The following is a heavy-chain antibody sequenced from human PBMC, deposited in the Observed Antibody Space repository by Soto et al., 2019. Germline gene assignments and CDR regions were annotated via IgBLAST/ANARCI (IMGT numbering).Heavy chain of an antibody. CDR2: INHSGST. CDR3: ARGTTFSGYCSSTSCPRLYYMDV. D-gene: IGHD2-2*01. CDR1: GGSFSGYY. V-gene: IGHV4-34*01. J-gene: IGHJ6*03. Sequence: SETLSLTCAVYGGSFSGYYWSWIRQPPGKGLEWIGEINHSGSTNYNPSLKSRVTISVDTSKNQFSLKLSSVTAADTAVYYCARGTTFSGYCSSTSCPRLYYMDVWGKGTTVTVSS.